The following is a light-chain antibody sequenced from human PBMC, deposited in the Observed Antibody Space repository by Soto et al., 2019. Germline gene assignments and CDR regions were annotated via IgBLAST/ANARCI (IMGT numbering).Light chain of an antibody. CDR3: NSFTSSSTYV. CDR2: DVS. J-gene: IGLJ1*01. Sequence: QSVLTQPASVSGSPGQPITISCTGTSSVVGSYNLVSWYQQHPGKAPKLMIYDVSNRPSGVSNRFSGSKSGNTASLTISGLQAEDEANYYCNSFTSSSTYVFGTGTKVTVL. V-gene: IGLV2-14*02. CDR1: SSVVGSYNL.